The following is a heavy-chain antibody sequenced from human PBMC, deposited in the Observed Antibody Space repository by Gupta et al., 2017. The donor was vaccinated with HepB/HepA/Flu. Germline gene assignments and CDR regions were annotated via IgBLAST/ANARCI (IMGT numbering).Heavy chain of an antibody. D-gene: IGHD3-22*01. J-gene: IGHJ6*02. CDR1: GFSLSNSGVA. CDR3: AHTRVEYSSSMDYYYYYYGLDV. Sequence: QITLKESGPTLVKPTQTLTLTCTFSGFSLSNSGVAVGWIRQPPGKPLEWLALIYWDDEKRYNPSLKSRLTITEDTSKKQVVLTMTNMDPVDTATYYCAHTRVEYSSSMDYYYYYYGLDVWGQGTTVTVSS. V-gene: IGHV2-5*02. CDR2: IYWDDEK.